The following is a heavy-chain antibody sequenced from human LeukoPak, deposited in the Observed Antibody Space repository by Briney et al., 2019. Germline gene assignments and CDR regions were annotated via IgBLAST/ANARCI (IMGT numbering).Heavy chain of an antibody. Sequence: SETLSLTCAVSGGSISSSNWWSWVRQPPGKGLEWIGEIYHSGSTNYNPSLKRRVTMSVDTSKNQFSLKLSSVTAADTAVYYCASDVPYYYGSGTSSGLDYWGQGTLVTVSS. CDR3: ASDVPYYYGSGTSSGLDY. CDR1: GGSISSSNW. CDR2: IYHSGST. J-gene: IGHJ4*02. D-gene: IGHD3-10*01. V-gene: IGHV4-4*02.